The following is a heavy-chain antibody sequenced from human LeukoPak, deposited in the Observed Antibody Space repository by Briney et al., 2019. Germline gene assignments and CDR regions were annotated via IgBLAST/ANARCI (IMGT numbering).Heavy chain of an antibody. V-gene: IGHV3-30-3*01. J-gene: IGHJ4*02. Sequence: GGSLRLSCAASGFTFSSYAMHWVRQAPGKGLEWVAVISYDGSNKYYTDSVKGRFTISRDNSKNTLYLQMNSLRAEDTAVYYCARHKEVMPFEYWGQGTLVTVSS. CDR2: ISYDGSNK. CDR3: ARHKEVMPFEY. CDR1: GFTFSSYA. D-gene: IGHD3-16*01.